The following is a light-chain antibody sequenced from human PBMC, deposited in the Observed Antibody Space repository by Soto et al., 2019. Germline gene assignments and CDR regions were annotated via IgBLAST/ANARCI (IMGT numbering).Light chain of an antibody. CDR1: QRVSSN. CDR2: GTS. Sequence: EIIMTQSPATLSVSPGGRATLSCRASQRVSSNLAWYQQKPGQAPRLLIYGTSTRATGIAPRFSGSGSGTEFTLTISRLQSEDVAVYFGQQYTNWPLTFGGGTKVEIK. J-gene: IGKJ4*01. V-gene: IGKV3-15*01. CDR3: QQYTNWPLT.